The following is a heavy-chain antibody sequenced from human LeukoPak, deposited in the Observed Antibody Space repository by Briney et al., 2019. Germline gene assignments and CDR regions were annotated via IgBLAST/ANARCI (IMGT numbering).Heavy chain of an antibody. D-gene: IGHD6-19*01. Sequence: GGSLRLSCAASGFTFSSYSMNWVRQAPGKGLEWVSSISSSSSYIYYADSVKGRFTISRDNAKNSLYLQMNSLRAEDTAVCYCARGAVAGTLSAWFDPWGQGTLVTVSS. J-gene: IGHJ5*02. CDR2: ISSSSSYI. CDR1: GFTFSSYS. CDR3: ARGAVAGTLSAWFDP. V-gene: IGHV3-21*01.